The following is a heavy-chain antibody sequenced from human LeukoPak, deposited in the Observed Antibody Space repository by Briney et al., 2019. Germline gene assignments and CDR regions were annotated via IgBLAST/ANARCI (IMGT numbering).Heavy chain of an antibody. J-gene: IGHJ4*02. CDR1: GFTFSWHL. CDR2: IKQDGSEK. V-gene: IGHV3-7*02. CDR3: ARVSITMVRGVFDY. D-gene: IGHD3-10*01. Sequence: GALRLSCAGSGFTFSWHLVSRVRQASGKGPGLVANIKQDGSEKYYVDSVKGRFTISRDNAKNSLYLQMNSLRAEDTAVYYCARVSITMVRGVFDYWGQGTLVTVSS.